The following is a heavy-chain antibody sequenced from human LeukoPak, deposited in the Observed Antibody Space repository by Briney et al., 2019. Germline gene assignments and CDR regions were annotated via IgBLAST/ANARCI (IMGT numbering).Heavy chain of an antibody. CDR3: ARDETSYYYDSSGYYRY. J-gene: IGHJ4*02. V-gene: IGHV4-34*01. CDR2: INHSGST. CDR1: GGSFSGYY. Sequence: PTETLSFTCAVYGGSFSGYYWSWIRQPPGKGLEWIGEINHSGSTNYNPSLKSRVTISVDTSKNQSSLKLSSVTAADTAVYYSARDETSYYYDSSGYYRYWGQGTLVTVSS. D-gene: IGHD3-22*01.